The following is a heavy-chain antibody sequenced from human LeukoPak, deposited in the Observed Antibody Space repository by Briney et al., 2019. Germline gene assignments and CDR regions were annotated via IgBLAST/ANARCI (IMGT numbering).Heavy chain of an antibody. V-gene: IGHV4-34*01. CDR1: GGSFSGYY. D-gene: IGHD5-12*01. J-gene: IGHJ4*02. CDR3: ARHPPRSIVATIINDY. CDR2: INHSGST. Sequence: SETLSLTCAVYGGSFSGYYWSWIRQPPGKGLEWIGEINHSGSTNYNPSLKSRVTISVDTSKNQFSLKLSSVTAADTAVYYCARHPPRSIVATIINDYWGQGTLVTVSS.